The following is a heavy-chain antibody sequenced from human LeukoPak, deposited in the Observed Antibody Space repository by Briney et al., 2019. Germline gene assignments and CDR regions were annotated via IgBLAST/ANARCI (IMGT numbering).Heavy chain of an antibody. CDR1: GFTFSSYG. J-gene: IGHJ4*02. CDR3: AKVLHEYSSTGGFDY. CDR2: IRYDGSNK. Sequence: GGSLRLSCAASGFTFSSYGMHWVRQAPGKGLEWVAFIRYDGSNKYYADPVKGRFTISRDNSKNTLYLQMNSLRAEDTAVYYCAKVLHEYSSTGGFDYWGQGTLVTVSS. V-gene: IGHV3-30*02. D-gene: IGHD6-6*01.